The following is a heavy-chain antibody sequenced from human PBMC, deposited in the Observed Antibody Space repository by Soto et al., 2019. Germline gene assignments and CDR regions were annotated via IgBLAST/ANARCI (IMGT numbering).Heavy chain of an antibody. CDR1: GFTFSSYG. CDR3: AKDLGPPERLVEVFDY. V-gene: IGHV3-30*18. J-gene: IGHJ4*02. D-gene: IGHD1-26*01. CDR2: ISYDGSNK. Sequence: QVQLVESGGGVVQPGRSLRLSCAASGFTFSSYGMHWVRQAPGKGLEWVAVISYDGSNKYYADSVKGRFTISRDNSKNTLYLQMNSLRAEDTAVYYCAKDLGPPERLVEVFDYWGQGTLVTVSS.